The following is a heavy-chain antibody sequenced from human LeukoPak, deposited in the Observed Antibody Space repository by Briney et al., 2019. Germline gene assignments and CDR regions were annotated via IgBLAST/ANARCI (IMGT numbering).Heavy chain of an antibody. D-gene: IGHD2-2*01. V-gene: IGHV4-34*01. Sequence: PSETLSLTCAVYGGSFSGYYWSWIRQPPGKGLEWIGEINHSGSTNYNPSLKSRATISVDTSKNQFSLKLSSVTAADTAVYYCARGPGNHVRPAANGKRFDYWGQGTLVTVSS. CDR2: INHSGST. CDR3: ARGPGNHVRPAANGKRFDY. CDR1: GGSFSGYY. J-gene: IGHJ4*02.